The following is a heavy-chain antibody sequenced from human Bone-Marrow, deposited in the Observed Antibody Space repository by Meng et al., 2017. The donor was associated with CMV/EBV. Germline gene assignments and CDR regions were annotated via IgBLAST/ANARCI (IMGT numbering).Heavy chain of an antibody. CDR1: GGSISSFY. CDR3: ASSNYYDSSSYSLFDAFDI. CDR2: IYYSGST. Sequence: GSLRLSCTVSGGSISSFYWSWIRQPPEKGLEWIGYIYYSGSTNYNPSLKSRVTISVDTSKNQFSLKLSSVTAADTAVYYCASSNYYDSSSYSLFDAFDIWGQGTMVTVSS. J-gene: IGHJ3*02. D-gene: IGHD3-22*01. V-gene: IGHV4-59*01.